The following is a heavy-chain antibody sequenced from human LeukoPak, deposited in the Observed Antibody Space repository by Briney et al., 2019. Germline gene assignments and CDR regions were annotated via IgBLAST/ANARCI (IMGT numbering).Heavy chain of an antibody. V-gene: IGHV1-18*01. J-gene: IGHJ4*02. Sequence: GASVKVSCKASGYTFTSYGISWVRQAPGQGLEWMGWIGAYNGNTNYAQKLQGRVTMTTDTSTSTAYMELRSLRSDDTAVYYCASARAGYFDWLLNYWGQGTLVTVSS. CDR2: IGAYNGNT. CDR1: GYTFTSYG. CDR3: ASARAGYFDWLLNY. D-gene: IGHD3-9*01.